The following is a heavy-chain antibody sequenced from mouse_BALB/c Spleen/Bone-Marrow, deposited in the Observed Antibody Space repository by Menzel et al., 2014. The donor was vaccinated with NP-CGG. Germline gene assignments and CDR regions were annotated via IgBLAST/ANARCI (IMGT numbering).Heavy chain of an antibody. J-gene: IGHJ2*01. Sequence: VQLVESGAELVRPGASVKLSCKTSGYTFTSYWINWVKQRPGQGLEWIGNIYPSDNYTNYNQKFKDKATLTVDISSTTAFMQLGSPTSEDSAVYYCTRTYEYFDYWGQGTTLTVSS. D-gene: IGHD2-3*01. V-gene: IGHV1-69*02. CDR3: TRTYEYFDY. CDR1: GYTFTSYW. CDR2: IYPSDNYT.